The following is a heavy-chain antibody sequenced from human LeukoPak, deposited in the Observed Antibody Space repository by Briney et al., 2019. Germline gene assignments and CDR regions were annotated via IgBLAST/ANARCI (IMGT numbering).Heavy chain of an antibody. V-gene: IGHV1-2*02. CDR1: GYTFTGNY. J-gene: IGHJ4*02. CDR2: ITPNSGGT. D-gene: IGHD2-15*01. CDR3: ARGRGGGYFDF. Sequence: ASVKVSCKASGYTFTGNYIQWVRQAPGQGLEWMGWITPNSGGTNYAQKFQGRVTMTRDTSISTAYMELSRLRSDDTAAYSCARGRGGGYFDFWGQETLVTVSS.